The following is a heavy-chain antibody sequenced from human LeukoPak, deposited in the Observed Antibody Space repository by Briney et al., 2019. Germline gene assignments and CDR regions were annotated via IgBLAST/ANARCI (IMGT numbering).Heavy chain of an antibody. V-gene: IGHV3-23*01. D-gene: IGHD3-22*01. J-gene: IGHJ3*02. Sequence: PGGSLRLSCAASGFTFSSYAMSWVRQAPGKGLEWVSAISGSGGSTYYADSVKGRFTISRDNSKNTLYLQMNSLRAEDTAVYYCAKDKWGNYYDSSGYSDDAFDIWGQGTMVTVSS. CDR3: AKDKWGNYYDSSGYSDDAFDI. CDR1: GFTFSSYA. CDR2: ISGSGGST.